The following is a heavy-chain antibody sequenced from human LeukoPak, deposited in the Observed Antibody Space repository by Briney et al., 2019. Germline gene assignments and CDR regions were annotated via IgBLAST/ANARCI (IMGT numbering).Heavy chain of an antibody. V-gene: IGHV3-13*01. J-gene: IGHJ4*02. CDR1: GITFSSYA. CDR2: IESPRDI. CDR3: AKVRRSVAYDY. Sequence: GGSLRLSCAASGITFSSYAVNWVRQPIGKGLEWVSSIESPRDIYYAGSVKGRFTISREDAENSVYPQMNNLRVEDTAIYYCAKVRRSVAYDYWGRGTLVTVSS.